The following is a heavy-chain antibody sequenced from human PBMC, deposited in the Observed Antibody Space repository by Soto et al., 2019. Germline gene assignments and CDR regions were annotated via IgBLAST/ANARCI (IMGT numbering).Heavy chain of an antibody. V-gene: IGHV1-69*13. Sequence: ASVKVSCKASGGTFSSYAISWVRQAPGQGLEWMGGIIPIFGTANYAQKFQGRVTITADESTSTAYMELSSLRSDDTAVYYCARDQSFDRSYYYGIDFWGQGTTVTVSS. D-gene: IGHD3-22*01. J-gene: IGHJ6*02. CDR2: IIPIFGTA. CDR1: GGTFSSYA. CDR3: ARDQSFDRSYYYGIDF.